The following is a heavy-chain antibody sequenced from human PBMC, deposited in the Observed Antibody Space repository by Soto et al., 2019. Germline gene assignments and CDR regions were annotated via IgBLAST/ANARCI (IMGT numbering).Heavy chain of an antibody. CDR2: ISAGGGTT. V-gene: IGHV3-23*01. J-gene: IGHJ6*02. CDR1: GFTFSSYG. CDR3: AKHAPRGDYYYGMDV. D-gene: IGHD3-10*01. Sequence: PGGSLRLSCAASGFTFSSYGMHWVRQAPGKGLEWVSGISAGGGTTYYADSVKGRFTISRDNSKNTLYLQMNSLRAEDTAVYYCAKHAPRGDYYYGMDVWGQGTTVTVSS.